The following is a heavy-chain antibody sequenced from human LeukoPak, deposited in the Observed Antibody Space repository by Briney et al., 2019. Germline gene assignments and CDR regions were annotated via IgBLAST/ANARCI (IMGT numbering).Heavy chain of an antibody. CDR3: AREEGYCSGGSCYSPDLGFDY. D-gene: IGHD2-15*01. V-gene: IGHV3-53*01. CDR2: IYSGGST. J-gene: IGHJ4*02. Sequence: SGGSLRLSCAASGFTVSSNYMSWVRQAPGKGLEWVSVIYSGGSTYYADSVKGRFTISRDNSKNTLYLQMNSLRAEDTAVYYCAREEGYCSGGSCYSPDLGFDYWGQGTLVTVSS. CDR1: GFTVSSNY.